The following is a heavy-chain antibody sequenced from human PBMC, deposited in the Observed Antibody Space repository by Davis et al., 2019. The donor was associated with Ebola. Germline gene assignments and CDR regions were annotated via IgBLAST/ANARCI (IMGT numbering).Heavy chain of an antibody. J-gene: IGHJ4*02. D-gene: IGHD1-26*01. Sequence: GGSLRLSCATSGFIFSNYWMSWVRQAPGKGLEWVANIRQDGREKHYVDSVKGRFTISRDNTQNSLFLQMNSLRVEDTAVYYCARRSGTSYDYWGQGSLVTVSS. CDR2: IRQDGREK. V-gene: IGHV3-7*01. CDR3: ARRSGTSYDY. CDR1: GFIFSNYW.